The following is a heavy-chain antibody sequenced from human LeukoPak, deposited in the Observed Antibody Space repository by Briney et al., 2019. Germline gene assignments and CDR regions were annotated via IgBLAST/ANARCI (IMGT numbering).Heavy chain of an antibody. CDR3: ARLVRSYSSSWYSVDY. D-gene: IGHD6-13*01. J-gene: IGHJ4*02. V-gene: IGHV3-21*01. CDR1: GFTFSSYS. Sequence: GGSLRLSCAASGFTFSSYSMNWVRQAPGNGLEWVSSISSSSSYIYYADSVKGRFTISRDNAKNSLYLQMNSLRAEDTAVYYCARLVRSYSSSWYSVDYWGQGTLVTVSS. CDR2: ISSSSSYI.